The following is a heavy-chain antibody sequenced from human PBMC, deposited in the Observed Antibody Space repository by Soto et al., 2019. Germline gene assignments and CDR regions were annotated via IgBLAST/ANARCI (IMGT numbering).Heavy chain of an antibody. CDR2: ISYDGSNK. J-gene: IGHJ6*02. CDR1: GFTFSSYA. V-gene: IGHV3-30-3*01. CDR3: ARDYYRFNSGYGFSMEV. D-gene: IGHD5-12*01. Sequence: QVQLVESGGGVVQPGRSLRLSCAASGFTFSSYAMHWVRQAPGKGLEWVAVISYDGSNKYSADSVKGRFTISRDNSKNTLYLPRNSLRAEDTAVYYCARDYYRFNSGYGFSMEVWGQGTTVTVSS.